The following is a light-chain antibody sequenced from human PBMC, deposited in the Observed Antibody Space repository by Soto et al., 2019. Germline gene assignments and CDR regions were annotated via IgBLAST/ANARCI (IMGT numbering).Light chain of an antibody. V-gene: IGKV3D-15*01. Sequence: EILMTQSPATLSVSPGERATLSCRASQSLNRNLAWYQQKPGQAPRLIIYGASTRASGIPARFSGSGSGTALTLTITSLQSEDFALYYCQHYHDWPPAFTFGPGTKVDL. CDR1: QSLNRN. CDR3: QHYHDWPPAFT. CDR2: GAS. J-gene: IGKJ3*01.